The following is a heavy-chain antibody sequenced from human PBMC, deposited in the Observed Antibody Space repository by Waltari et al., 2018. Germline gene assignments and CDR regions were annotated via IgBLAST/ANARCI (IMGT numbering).Heavy chain of an antibody. D-gene: IGHD2-2*01. Sequence: EVQLVDSGGGLVQPGGSLSLSCGASGFTFSRYWMIWVRQTPGKGLEWVANINYDGSQKYYVDSVKGRFTISRDNAKNSVYLQMNSLRVEDTAVYYCAKSRGFEYWGQGTLITVSS. CDR3: AKSRGFEY. CDR2: INYDGSQK. CDR1: GFTFSRYW. V-gene: IGHV3-7*01. J-gene: IGHJ4*02.